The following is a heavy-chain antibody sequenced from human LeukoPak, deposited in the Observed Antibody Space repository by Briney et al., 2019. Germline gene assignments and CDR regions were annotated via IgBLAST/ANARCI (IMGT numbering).Heavy chain of an antibody. CDR1: GFTFSSYA. J-gene: IGHJ4*02. CDR2: ISYDGSNK. Sequence: PGGSLRLSCAASGFTFSSYAMHWVRQAPGKGLEWVAVISYDGSNKYYADSVKGRFTISRDNSKNTLYLQMNSLGAEDTAVYYCARDSLNYWGQGTLVTVSS. V-gene: IGHV3-30-3*01. CDR3: ARDSLNY. D-gene: IGHD2-8*01.